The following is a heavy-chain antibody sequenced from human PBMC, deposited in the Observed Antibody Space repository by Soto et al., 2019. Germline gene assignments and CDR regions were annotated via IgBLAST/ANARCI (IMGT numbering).Heavy chain of an antibody. CDR1: GFSVSTYW. Sequence: GGSLRLSCAASGFSVSTYWMHWVRQAPGKGLVWVSRINSDGRSTSYADFVKGRFTISRDNAKNTLYLQMNSLRAEDTAVYYCARLSCSSTSCFYCMDVWGKGTTVTVSS. CDR3: ARLSCSSTSCFYCMDV. V-gene: IGHV3-74*01. J-gene: IGHJ6*03. D-gene: IGHD2-2*01. CDR2: INSDGRST.